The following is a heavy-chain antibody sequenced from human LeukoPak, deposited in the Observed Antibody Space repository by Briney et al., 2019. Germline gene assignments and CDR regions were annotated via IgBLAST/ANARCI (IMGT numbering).Heavy chain of an antibody. J-gene: IGHJ4*02. CDR1: GGTFSSYA. CDR2: ISAYNGNT. V-gene: IGHV1-18*01. D-gene: IGHD3-10*01. Sequence: AASVKVSCKASGGTFSSYAISWVRQAPGQGLEWMGWISAYNGNTNYAQKLQGRVTMTTDTSTSTAYMELRSLRSDDTAVYYCARALGYGSGSYKPSDYWGQGTLVTVSS. CDR3: ARALGYGSGSYKPSDY.